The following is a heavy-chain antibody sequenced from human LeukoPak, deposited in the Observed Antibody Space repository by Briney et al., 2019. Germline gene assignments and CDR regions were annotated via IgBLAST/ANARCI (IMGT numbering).Heavy chain of an antibody. D-gene: IGHD1-14*01. CDR3: ARSESYYYYYGMDV. V-gene: IGHV3-66*01. CDR1: GFTFSDYY. Sequence: GGSLRLSCAASGFTFSDYYMSWVRQAPGKGLEWVSVIYSGGSTYYADSVKGRFTISRDNSKNTLYLQMNSLRAEDTAVYYCARSESYYYYYGMDVWGQGTTVTVSS. J-gene: IGHJ6*02. CDR2: IYSGGST.